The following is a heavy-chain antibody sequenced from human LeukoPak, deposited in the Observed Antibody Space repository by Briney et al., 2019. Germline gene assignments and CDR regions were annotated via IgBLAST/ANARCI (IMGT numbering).Heavy chain of an antibody. Sequence: GGSLRLSCAASGFTFSSYAMHWVRQAPGKGLEWVAVISYDGSNKYYADSVKGRFTISRDNSKNTLYLQMNSLRAEDTAVYYCARASILCFGELYRLDYWGQGTLVTVSS. D-gene: IGHD3-10*01. CDR3: ARASILCFGELYRLDY. J-gene: IGHJ4*02. CDR2: ISYDGSNK. V-gene: IGHV3-30-3*01. CDR1: GFTFSSYA.